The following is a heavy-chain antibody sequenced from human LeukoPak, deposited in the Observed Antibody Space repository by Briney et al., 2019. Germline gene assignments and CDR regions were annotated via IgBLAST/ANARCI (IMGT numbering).Heavy chain of an antibody. D-gene: IGHD6-19*01. CDR3: ARGGVYSSGSYYLYYFDY. CDR2: ISYDGSNK. CDR1: GFTFSSYA. J-gene: IGHJ4*02. V-gene: IGHV3-30-3*01. Sequence: GGSLRLACVASGFTFSSYAMHWVRQAPGKGLEWVALISYDGSNKYYADSVKGRFTISRDNSKNTLYLQMNSLRAEDTAVYYCARGGVYSSGSYYLYYFDYWGQGTLVTVSS.